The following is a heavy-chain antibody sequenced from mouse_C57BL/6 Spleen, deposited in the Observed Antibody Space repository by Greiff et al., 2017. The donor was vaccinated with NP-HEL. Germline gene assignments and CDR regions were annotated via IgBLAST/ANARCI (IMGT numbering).Heavy chain of an antibody. V-gene: IGHV1-31*01. J-gene: IGHJ2*01. D-gene: IGHD2-5*01. CDR2: IYPYNGVS. CDR1: GYSFTGYY. CDR3: ARLRGYSNFHFDY. Sequence: EVQLVESGPELVKPGASVKISCKAPGYSFTGYYMHWVKQSHGNILDWIGYIYPYNGVSSYNQKFKGKATLTVDKSSSTAYMELRSLTSEDSAVYYCARLRGYSNFHFDYWGQGTTLTVSS.